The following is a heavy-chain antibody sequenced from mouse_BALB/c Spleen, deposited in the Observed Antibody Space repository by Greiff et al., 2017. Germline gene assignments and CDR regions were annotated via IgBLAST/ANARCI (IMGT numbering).Heavy chain of an antibody. Sequence: QVQLKQSGAELARPGASVKMSCKASGYTFTSYTMHWVKQRPGQGLEWIGYINPSSGYTNYNQKFKDKATLTADKSSSTAYMQLSSLTSEDSAVYYCASRGYGNSFDYWGQGTTLTVSS. CDR3: ASRGYGNSFDY. CDR2: INPSSGYT. V-gene: IGHV1-4*01. CDR1: GYTFTSYT. D-gene: IGHD2-1*01. J-gene: IGHJ2*01.